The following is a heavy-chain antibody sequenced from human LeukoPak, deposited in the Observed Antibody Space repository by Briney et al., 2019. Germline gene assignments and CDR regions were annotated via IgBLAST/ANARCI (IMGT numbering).Heavy chain of an antibody. D-gene: IGHD2-21*01. CDR2: ISGSGGT. J-gene: IGHJ4*02. Sequence: GGSLRLSCAASGFSFTTYGVSWVRQSPGEGLDWVSSISGSGGTYYADSVKGRFTISRDNSKNTLYLQMNSLRAEDTAVYYCAKPVLWGRFDYWGQGTLVTVSS. CDR3: AKPVLWGRFDY. CDR1: GFSFTTYG. V-gene: IGHV3-23*01.